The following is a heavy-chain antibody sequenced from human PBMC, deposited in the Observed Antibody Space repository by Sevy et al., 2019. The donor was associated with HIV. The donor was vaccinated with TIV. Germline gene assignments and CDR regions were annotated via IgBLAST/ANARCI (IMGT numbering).Heavy chain of an antibody. V-gene: IGHV3-30*02. D-gene: IGHD3-9*01. Sequence: GSLRLSCAASGFTFSSYGMHWVRQAPGKGLDWVAFIWYDGTDEYYADSVKGRFTISRDNSKNTLYLQMNTLRLEDTAVYYCASDILTGSDYWGLGTLVTVSS. CDR2: IWYDGTDE. J-gene: IGHJ4*02. CDR1: GFTFSSYG. CDR3: ASDILTGSDY.